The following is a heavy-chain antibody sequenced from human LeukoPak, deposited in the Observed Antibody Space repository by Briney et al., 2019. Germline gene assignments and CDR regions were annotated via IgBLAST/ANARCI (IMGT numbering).Heavy chain of an antibody. V-gene: IGHV4-4*07. CDR1: GGSISSYY. Sequence: SETLSLTCTVSGGSISSYYWSWIRQPAGKGLEWIGRIYTSGSTNYNPSLKSRVTMSVDTSKNQFSLKLSSVTAADTAVYYCARDFYYDSSGSYYNWFDPWGEGTLVTVSS. D-gene: IGHD3-22*01. J-gene: IGHJ5*02. CDR2: IYTSGST. CDR3: ARDFYYDSSGSYYNWFDP.